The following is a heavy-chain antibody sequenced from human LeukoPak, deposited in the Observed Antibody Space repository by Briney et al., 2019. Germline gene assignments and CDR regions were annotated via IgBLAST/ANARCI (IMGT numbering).Heavy chain of an antibody. Sequence: GGSLRLSCVPSGITFSNSALSWVPQAPGKGLEWVSTITKSGDQTHYADSVRGLFTISRDIFKNTLYLQMNSLRAEDTAVYHCVKSAGKDGYRDVFDIWGQGTVVTVSS. CDR3: VKSAGKDGYRDVFDI. V-gene: IGHV3-23*01. D-gene: IGHD5-24*01. CDR2: ITKSGDQT. J-gene: IGHJ3*02. CDR1: GITFSNSA.